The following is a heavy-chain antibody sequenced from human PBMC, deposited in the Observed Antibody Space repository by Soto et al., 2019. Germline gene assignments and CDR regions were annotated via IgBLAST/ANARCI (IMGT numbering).Heavy chain of an antibody. D-gene: IGHD4-17*01. J-gene: IGHJ4*02. CDR3: ATPTVNWADY. Sequence: PGESLKISCKGSGYSFTRYCSGWVRQMPGKGLEWMGIIYPGDSDTRYSPSFQGPVTISAVKSISTAYPQWSSLTASDTAMYYCATPTVNWADYCGQVTLVTAAS. V-gene: IGHV5-51*01. CDR2: IYPGDSDT. CDR1: GYSFTRYC.